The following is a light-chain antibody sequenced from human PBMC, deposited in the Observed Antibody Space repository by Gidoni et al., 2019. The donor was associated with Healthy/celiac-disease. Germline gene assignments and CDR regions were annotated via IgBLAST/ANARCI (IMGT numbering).Light chain of an antibody. CDR2: AAS. CDR1: QGISSY. V-gene: IGKV1-8*01. CDR3: QQYYSYSWT. Sequence: AIRITPSPSSLSASTGDRVTITCRASQGISSYLAWYQQKPGKAPKLLIYAASTLQSGVPSRFSGSGSGTDFTLTISCLQSEDFATYYCQQYYSYSWTFGQGTKVESK. J-gene: IGKJ1*01.